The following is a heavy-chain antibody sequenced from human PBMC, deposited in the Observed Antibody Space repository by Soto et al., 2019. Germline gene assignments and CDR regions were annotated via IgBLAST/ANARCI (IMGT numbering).Heavy chain of an antibody. D-gene: IGHD6-19*01. CDR3: ARSVAVPGAHIDY. CDR1: GGSISGSY. Sequence: SETLSLTCSVSGGSISGSYWSWIRQSPGKGPEWLGYVYYTGSTNYSPSLRSRVSISVDTSKNEFSLRLSSVTAADTAVYFCARSVAVPGAHIDYWGQGTQVTVSS. CDR2: VYYTGST. V-gene: IGHV4-59*01. J-gene: IGHJ4*02.